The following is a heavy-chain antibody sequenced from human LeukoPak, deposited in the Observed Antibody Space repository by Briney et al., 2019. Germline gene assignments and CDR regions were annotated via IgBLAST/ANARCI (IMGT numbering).Heavy chain of an antibody. Sequence: PGGSLRLSCVASGFTFNNYGIHWVRQAPGKGLEWVAFIRFDGSHKYYVDSVKGRFTISRDNSKNTLSPQMNSLRTEDTAVYYCARDGGPDGYHLVFDYWGQGTLVTVSS. D-gene: IGHD5-24*01. V-gene: IGHV3-30*02. CDR2: IRFDGSHK. J-gene: IGHJ4*02. CDR3: ARDGGPDGYHLVFDY. CDR1: GFTFNNYG.